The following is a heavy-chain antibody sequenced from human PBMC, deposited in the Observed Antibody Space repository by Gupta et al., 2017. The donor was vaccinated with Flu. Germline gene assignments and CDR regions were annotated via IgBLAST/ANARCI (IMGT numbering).Heavy chain of an antibody. Sequence: QVQLVQSGAEVKKPGASVKVSCKASGYTFTGYYMHWVRQALGKGLEWMGWINPNSGGTNYAQKFQGRVTMTRDTSISTAYMELSRLRSDDTAVYYCASTPATIVVVPAGNNWFDPWGQGTLVTVSS. CDR1: GYTFTGYY. J-gene: IGHJ5*02. D-gene: IGHD2-2*01. CDR2: INPNSGGT. CDR3: ASTPATIVVVPAGNNWFDP. V-gene: IGHV1-2*02.